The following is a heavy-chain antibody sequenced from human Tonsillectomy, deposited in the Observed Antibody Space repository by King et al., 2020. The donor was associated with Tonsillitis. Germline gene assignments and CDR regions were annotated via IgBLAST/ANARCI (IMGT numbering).Heavy chain of an antibody. CDR3: SRTYYATAVFP. Sequence: QLQESGPGLVKPSETLSLSCAVSGGSISSRIYYWGWIRQPPGKGLEWIGNIYNSGSTYYNPSLKSRVTISVDTSKNQFSLKLSSVTAADTAVYYCSRTYYATAVFPWGQGTLVTVSS. D-gene: IGHD3-3*01. V-gene: IGHV4-39*01. CDR2: IYNSGST. CDR1: GGSISSRIYY. J-gene: IGHJ5*02.